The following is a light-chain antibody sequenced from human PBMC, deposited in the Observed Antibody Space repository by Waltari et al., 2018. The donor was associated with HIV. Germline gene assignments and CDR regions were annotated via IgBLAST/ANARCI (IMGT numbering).Light chain of an antibody. J-gene: IGLJ2*01. Sequence: QSALTQPASVSGSPGQSITISCTGTSSDIGGYIYVSWYQQHSGKAPKLMIYEASNRPSGVSDRFSGSKSGNTASLTISGLQAEDEADYYGVSYTSSSTLILGGGTKVTVL. CDR3: VSYTSSSTLI. CDR1: SSDIGGYIY. V-gene: IGLV2-14*01. CDR2: EAS.